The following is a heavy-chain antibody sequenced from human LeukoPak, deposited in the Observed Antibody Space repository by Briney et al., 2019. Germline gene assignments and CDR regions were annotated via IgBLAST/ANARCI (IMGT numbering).Heavy chain of an antibody. D-gene: IGHD2-2*01. J-gene: IGHJ5*02. CDR3: ARDRIVVVPAAHNWFDP. Sequence: RRASVKVSCKVSGYTLTELSMHWVRQAPGQGLEWMGRIIPILGIASYAQKFQGRVTITADKSTSTAYMELSSLRSEDTAVYYCARDRIVVVPAAHNWFDPWGQGTLVTVSS. CDR1: GYTLTELS. V-gene: IGHV1-69*04. CDR2: IIPILGIA.